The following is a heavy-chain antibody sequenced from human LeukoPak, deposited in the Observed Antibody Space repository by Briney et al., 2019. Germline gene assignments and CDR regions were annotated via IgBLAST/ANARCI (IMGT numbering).Heavy chain of an antibody. D-gene: IGHD4-11*01. J-gene: IGHJ4*02. V-gene: IGHV3-53*01. CDR2: INSGGST. Sequence: PGGSLRLSCAASGFSVSTVYMTWVRQAPGKGREWVSVINSGGSTYYAESVKGRFTISRDNSKNTLYLQMNNLRVEDTAVYYCARYHTVLNYWGEGTLVTASS. CDR1: GFSVSTVY. CDR3: ARYHTVLNY.